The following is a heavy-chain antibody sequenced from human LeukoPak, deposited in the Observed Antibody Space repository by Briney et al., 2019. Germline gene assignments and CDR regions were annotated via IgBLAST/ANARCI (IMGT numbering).Heavy chain of an antibody. CDR1: GGSINSYY. CDR2: IYYSGST. V-gene: IGHV4-59*08. Sequence: SETLSLTCTVSGGSINSYYWSWIRQPPGKGLEWIGYIYYSGSTNYNPSLKSRVTISLDTSKNQFSLKLSSVTAADTAVYYCARRNSMDVWGQGTTVTVSS. D-gene: IGHD1/OR15-1a*01. CDR3: ARRNSMDV. J-gene: IGHJ6*02.